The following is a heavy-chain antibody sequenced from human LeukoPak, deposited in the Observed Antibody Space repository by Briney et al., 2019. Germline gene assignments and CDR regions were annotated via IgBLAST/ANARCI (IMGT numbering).Heavy chain of an antibody. J-gene: IGHJ4*02. CDR3: ARDSLTYYYDSSGYYY. D-gene: IGHD3-22*01. CDR2: ISSSSSYI. CDR1: GFTFSSYS. Sequence: GGSLRLSCAASGFTFSSYSMNWVRQAPGKGLEWVSSISSSSSYIYYADSVKGRFTISRDNAKNSLYLQMNSLRAEDTAVYYCARDSLTYYYDSSGYYYWGQGTLVTVSS. V-gene: IGHV3-21*01.